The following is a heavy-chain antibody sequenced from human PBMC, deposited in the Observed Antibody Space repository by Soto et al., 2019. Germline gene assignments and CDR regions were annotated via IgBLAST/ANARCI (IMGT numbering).Heavy chain of an antibody. CDR2: ISSSSSYI. V-gene: IGHV3-21*01. CDR3: ARAGVTIFGVVIPYTNWFDP. CDR1: GFTFSSYS. D-gene: IGHD3-3*01. Sequence: GGSLRLSCAASGFTFSSYSMNWVRQAPGKGLEWVSSISSSSSYIYYADSVKGRFTISRDNAKNSLYLQMNSLRAEDTAVYYCARAGVTIFGVVIPYTNWFDPWGQGTLVTVSS. J-gene: IGHJ5*02.